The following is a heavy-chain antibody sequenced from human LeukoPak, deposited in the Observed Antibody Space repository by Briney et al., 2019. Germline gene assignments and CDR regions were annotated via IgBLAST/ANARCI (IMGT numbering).Heavy chain of an antibody. D-gene: IGHD1-26*01. CDR1: GFTFSSYA. J-gene: IGHJ4*02. CDR3: AKKLSGIYTFDF. V-gene: IGHV3-23*01. Sequence: GGSLRLSCAASGFTFSSYALSWVRQAPGKGLEWVSLIRTSGGSTYYTDSVKGRFTISRDNSKNTLYLQMNSLRAEDTAVYYCAKKLSGIYTFDFWGQGTLVAVSS. CDR2: IRTSGGST.